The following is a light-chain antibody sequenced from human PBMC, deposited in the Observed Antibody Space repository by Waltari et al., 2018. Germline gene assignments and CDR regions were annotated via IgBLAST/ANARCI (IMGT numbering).Light chain of an antibody. Sequence: SSELTQDPVVSVALGQTVRITCQGDRLRDYYASWYQQKAGQAPVLVIHGENNRPSGIPDRFSGSSSGNTASLTITVAQAGDEADYYCNSRDRSGNVVFGAGTKLTVL. V-gene: IGLV3-19*01. CDR2: GEN. J-gene: IGLJ2*01. CDR1: RLRDYY. CDR3: NSRDRSGNVV.